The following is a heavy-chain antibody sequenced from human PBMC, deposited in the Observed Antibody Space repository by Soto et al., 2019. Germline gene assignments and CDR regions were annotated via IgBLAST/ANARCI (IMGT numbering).Heavy chain of an antibody. CDR2: ISYDGSNK. Sequence: GGSLRLSCAASGFTFSSYAMHWVRQAPGKGLEWVAVISYDGSNKYYADSVKGRFTISRDNSKNTLYLQMNSLRAEDTAVYYCARARPQWLVDYWGQGTLVTVSS. CDR3: ARARPQWLVDY. CDR1: GFTFSSYA. V-gene: IGHV3-30-3*01. J-gene: IGHJ4*02. D-gene: IGHD6-19*01.